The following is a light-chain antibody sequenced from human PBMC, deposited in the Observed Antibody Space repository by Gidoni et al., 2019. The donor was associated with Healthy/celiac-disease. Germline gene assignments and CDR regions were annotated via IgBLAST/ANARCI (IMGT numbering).Light chain of an antibody. J-gene: IGKJ1*01. CDR1: QSVSSN. Sequence: EIVMTQSPATLSVSPGERAPLSCRASQSVSSNLAWYQQKPGQAPRLLIYGAATRATGIPARFSGSGSGTEFTLTISSLQSEDFAVYYCQQYNNWPPGPWTFGQGTKVEIK. V-gene: IGKV3-15*01. CDR2: GAA. CDR3: QQYNNWPPGPWT.